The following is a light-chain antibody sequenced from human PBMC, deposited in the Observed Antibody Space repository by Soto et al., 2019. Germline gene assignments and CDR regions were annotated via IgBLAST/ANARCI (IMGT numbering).Light chain of an antibody. CDR1: RSLTRW. J-gene: IGKJ1*01. CDR3: QQYSIFWT. V-gene: IGKV1-5*03. CDR2: ETS. Sequence: DIQMSQSPSTLSASVGDRVTITCRASRSLTRWLAWYQQKPGRAPKLLIYETSILQSGVPSRFSGSGSGTDFTLTISGGQPDDIATYYCQQYSIFWTFGQGTRVEVK.